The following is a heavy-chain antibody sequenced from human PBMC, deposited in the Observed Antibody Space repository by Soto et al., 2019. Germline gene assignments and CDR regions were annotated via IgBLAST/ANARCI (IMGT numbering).Heavy chain of an antibody. J-gene: IGHJ6*02. CDR2: INHSGST. CDR1: GGSFSGYY. V-gene: IGHV4-34*01. Sequence: SETLSLTCAVYGGSFSGYYWSWIRQPPGKGLEWIGEINHSGSTNYNPSLKSRVTISVDTSKNQFSLKLSSATAADTAVYYCARVLRYCSSTICYEAGYYYYGMDVWGQGTTVTVSS. CDR3: ARVLRYCSSTICYEAGYYYYGMDV. D-gene: IGHD2-2*01.